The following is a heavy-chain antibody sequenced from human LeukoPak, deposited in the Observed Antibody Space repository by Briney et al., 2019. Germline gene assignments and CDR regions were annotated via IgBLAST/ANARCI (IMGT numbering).Heavy chain of an antibody. CDR3: AREAYSNYGAYYYYYMDV. J-gene: IGHJ6*03. D-gene: IGHD4-11*01. Sequence: PSETLSLTCTVSGGSISSGGYYWSWIRQHPGKGLEWIGYICYSGSTYYNPSLKSRVTISVDTSKNQFSLKLSSVTAADTAVYYCAREAYSNYGAYYYYYMDVWGKGTTVTVSS. V-gene: IGHV4-31*03. CDR2: ICYSGST. CDR1: GGSISSGGYY.